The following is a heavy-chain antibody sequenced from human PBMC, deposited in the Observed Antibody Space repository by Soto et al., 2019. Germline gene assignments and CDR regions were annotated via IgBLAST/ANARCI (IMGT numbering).Heavy chain of an antibody. CDR3: ARAKARVTGATSPFYYYGMDV. V-gene: IGHV1-69*13. CDR2: IIPIFGAA. J-gene: IGHJ6*02. D-gene: IGHD1-20*01. Sequence: SVKVSCKTSGGTFNTYAISWVRQAPGQGLEWMGGIIPIFGAANYAQNFQGRVTITADESTSTAYMELSSLRSEDTAVYYCARAKARVTGATSPFYYYGMDVGGQGTTVTVSS. CDR1: GGTFNTYA.